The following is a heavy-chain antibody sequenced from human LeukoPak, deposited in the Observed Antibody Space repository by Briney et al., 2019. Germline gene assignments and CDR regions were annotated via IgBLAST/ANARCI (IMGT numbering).Heavy chain of an antibody. Sequence: SQTLSLTCAISGDSVSSNSAAWNWIRQSPSRGLEWLERTYYRSKWYNDYAVSVKSRITINPDTSKNQFSLQLNSVTPEDTAVYYCARGPRDGYPIGDAFDIWGQGTMVTVSS. D-gene: IGHD5-24*01. J-gene: IGHJ3*02. CDR1: GDSVSSNSAA. CDR3: ARGPRDGYPIGDAFDI. V-gene: IGHV6-1*01. CDR2: TYYRSKWYN.